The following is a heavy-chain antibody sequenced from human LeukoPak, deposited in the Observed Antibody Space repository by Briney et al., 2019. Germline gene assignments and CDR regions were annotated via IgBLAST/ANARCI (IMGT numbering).Heavy chain of an antibody. V-gene: IGHV1-2*02. D-gene: IGHD2-2*01. J-gene: IGHJ4*02. CDR3: ARANFLYCSSTTCLFDY. Sequence: ASVKVSCKASGYTFTDYYMHWARQAPGQGFEWMGWINPNDGDTNYAQKFQGRVTMTRDTSISTAHMEVSRLRSDDTAVYYCARANFLYCSSTTCLFDYWGQGTLVTVSS. CDR1: GYTFTDYY. CDR2: INPNDGDT.